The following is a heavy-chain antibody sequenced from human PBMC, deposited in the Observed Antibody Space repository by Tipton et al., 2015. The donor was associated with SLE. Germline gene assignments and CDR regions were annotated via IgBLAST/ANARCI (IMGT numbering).Heavy chain of an antibody. CDR2: IYYSGST. J-gene: IGHJ4*02. CDR1: GGSITISHYY. D-gene: IGHD3-10*01. CDR3: AGGWFRDGLGN. Sequence: TLSLTCTVSGGSITISHYYWGWIRQPPGKGLEWIGSIYYSGSTYYNPSLKSQVTISLDTSKNQFSLKLTSVTAADTAVYYCAGGWFRDGLGNWGQGTLVTVSS. V-gene: IGHV4-39*07.